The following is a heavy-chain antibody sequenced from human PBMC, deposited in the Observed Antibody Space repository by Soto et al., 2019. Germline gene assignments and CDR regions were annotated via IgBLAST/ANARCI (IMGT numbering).Heavy chain of an antibody. V-gene: IGHV4-34*01. J-gene: IGHJ6*02. CDR1: GGSFSGYY. D-gene: IGHD3-10*01. CDR3: ARGNVLLWFGVDYCYYGMDV. CDR2: INHSGST. Sequence: SETLSLTCAVYGGSFSGYYWSWIRQPPGKGLEWIGEINHSGSTNYNPSLKSRVTISVDTSKNQFSLKLSSVTAADTAVYYCARGNVLLWFGVDYCYYGMDVWGQGTTVTVSS.